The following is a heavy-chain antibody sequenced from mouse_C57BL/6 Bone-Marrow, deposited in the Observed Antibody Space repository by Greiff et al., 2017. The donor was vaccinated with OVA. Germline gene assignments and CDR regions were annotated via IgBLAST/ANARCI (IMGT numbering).Heavy chain of an antibody. CDR2: IWWDDDK. CDR1: GFSLSTFGMG. CDR3: ARTRNYYGSRGYYAMDY. Sequence: QVTLKESGPGILQPSQTLSLTCSFSGFSLSTFGMGVGWIRQPSGKGLEWLAHIWWDDDKYYNPALKSRLTISKDTSKNQVFLKIANVDTADTATYYCARTRNYYGSRGYYAMDYWGQGTSVTVSS. J-gene: IGHJ4*01. D-gene: IGHD1-1*01. V-gene: IGHV8-8*01.